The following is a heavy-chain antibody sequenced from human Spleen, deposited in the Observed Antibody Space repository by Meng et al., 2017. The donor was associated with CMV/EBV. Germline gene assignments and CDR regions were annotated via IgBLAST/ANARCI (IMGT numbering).Heavy chain of an antibody. CDR2: INHSGST. J-gene: IGHJ4*02. CDR1: GGSFSGYY. Sequence: VYGGSFSGYYWSWIRQPPGKGLEWIGEINHSGSTNYNPSLKSRVTISVDTSNNQFSLKLYSVTAADTAVYYCARVDIVVVPSANFDYWGQGTLVTVSS. D-gene: IGHD2-2*01. CDR3: ARVDIVVVPSANFDY. V-gene: IGHV4-34*01.